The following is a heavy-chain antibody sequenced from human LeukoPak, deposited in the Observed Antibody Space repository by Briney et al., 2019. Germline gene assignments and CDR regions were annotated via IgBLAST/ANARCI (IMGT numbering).Heavy chain of an antibody. CDR1: GGSVSSGSYY. J-gene: IGHJ5*02. CDR2: IYYSGST. Sequence: PSETLSLTCTVSGGSVSSGSYYWSWIRQPPGKGLEWIGYIYYSGSTYYNPSLKSRVTISVDTSKNQFSLKLSSVTAADTAVYYCAREPTRYCSGGSCYDWFDPWGQGTLVTVSS. D-gene: IGHD2-15*01. CDR3: AREPTRYCSGGSCYDWFDP. V-gene: IGHV4-61*01.